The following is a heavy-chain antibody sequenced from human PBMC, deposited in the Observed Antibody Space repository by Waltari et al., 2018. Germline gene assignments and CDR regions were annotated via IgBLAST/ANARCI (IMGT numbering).Heavy chain of an antibody. D-gene: IGHD6-19*01. V-gene: IGHV4-39*07. CDR1: GGSISSSSYY. CDR2: IYYSGST. CDR3: ARDQGAGYSSGWYFL. Sequence: QLQLQESGPGLVKPSETLSLTCTVSGGSISSSSYYWGWVRQPPGKGLEWIGSIYYSGSTYYNPSLKSRVTISVDTSKNQFSLKLSSVTAADTAVYYCARDQGAGYSSGWYFLWGQGTLVTVSS. J-gene: IGHJ4*02.